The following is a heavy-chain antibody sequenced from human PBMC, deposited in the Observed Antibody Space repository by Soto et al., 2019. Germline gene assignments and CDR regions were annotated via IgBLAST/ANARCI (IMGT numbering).Heavy chain of an antibody. CDR3: ARALSKHYYDSSGYFQPYYYGMDV. CDR2: IIPIFGTA. D-gene: IGHD3-22*01. J-gene: IGHJ6*02. Sequence: SVKVSCKASGGTFSSYAISWVRQAPGQGLEWMGGIIPIFGTANYAQKFQGRVTITADESTSTAYMELSSLRSEDTAVYYCARALSKHYYDSSGYFQPYYYGMDVWGQGTTVTVSS. V-gene: IGHV1-69*13. CDR1: GGTFSSYA.